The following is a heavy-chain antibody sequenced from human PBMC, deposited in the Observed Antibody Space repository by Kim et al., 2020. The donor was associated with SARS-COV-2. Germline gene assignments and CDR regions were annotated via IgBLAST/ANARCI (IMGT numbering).Heavy chain of an antibody. D-gene: IGHD6-13*01. V-gene: IGHV3-30*18. Sequence: GGSLRLSCAVSGFTFSSYGMHWVRQAPGKGLEWVAVISYDGSNKYYADSVKGRFTISRDNSKNTLYLQMNSLRAEDTAVYYCAKDLYSRVYAAAGTYYYYGMDVWGQGTTVTVSS. CDR3: AKDLYSRVYAAAGTYYYYGMDV. CDR2: ISYDGSNK. J-gene: IGHJ6*02. CDR1: GFTFSSYG.